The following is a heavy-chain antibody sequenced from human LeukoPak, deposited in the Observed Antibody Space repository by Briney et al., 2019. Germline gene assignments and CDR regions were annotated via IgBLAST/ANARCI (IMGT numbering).Heavy chain of an antibody. CDR1: GYTFTGYY. J-gene: IGHJ5*02. V-gene: IGHV1-2*02. D-gene: IGHD6-13*01. CDR2: INPNSGGT. CDR3: ARAPAAAGHNWFDP. Sequence: ASVKVSCKASGYTFTGYYMHWVRQAPGQGLEWMGWINPNSGGTNYAQKLQGRVTMTRDTSISTAYMELSRLRSDDTAVYYCARAPAAAGHNWFDPWGQGTLVTVSS.